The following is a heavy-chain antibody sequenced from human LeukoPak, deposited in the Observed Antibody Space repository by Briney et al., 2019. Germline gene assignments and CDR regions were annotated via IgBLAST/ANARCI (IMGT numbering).Heavy chain of an antibody. CDR2: IFYSGST. J-gene: IGHJ6*02. Sequence: PFETLSLTCTVSGGAISSSSYYWGWIRQPPGKGLEWIGSIFYSGSTYYNPSLKSRVTISVDTSKNQFSLKLSSVTAADTAVYYCGRHQTMYYGMDVWGQGTTVTVSS. CDR3: GRHQTMYYGMDV. V-gene: IGHV4-39*01. CDR1: GGAISSSSYY. D-gene: IGHD4/OR15-4a*01.